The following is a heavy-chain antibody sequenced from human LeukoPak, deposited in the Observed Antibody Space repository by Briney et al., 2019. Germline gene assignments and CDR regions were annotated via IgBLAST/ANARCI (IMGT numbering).Heavy chain of an antibody. J-gene: IGHJ4*02. V-gene: IGHV3-30-3*01. D-gene: IGHD5-18*01. CDR1: GFTFSSYA. CDR3: ARGPVDTAPGNFDY. CDR2: ISYDGSNK. Sequence: PGGSLRLSCAASGFTFSSYAMHWVRLAPGKGLEWVAVISYDGSNKYYADSVKGRFTISRDNSKNTLYLLMNSLRAEDTAVYYCARGPVDTAPGNFDYWGQGTLVTVSS.